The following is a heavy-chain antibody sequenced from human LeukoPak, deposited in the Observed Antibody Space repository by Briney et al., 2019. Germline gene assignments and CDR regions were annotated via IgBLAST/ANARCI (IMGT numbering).Heavy chain of an antibody. CDR1: GFTFSSYG. Sequence: PGGSLRLSCAASGFTFSSYGMHWVRQAPGKGLEWVAVISYDGSNKYYADPVKGRFTISRDNSKNTLYLQMNSLRAEDTAVYYCAKDFGSSCPDYWGQGTLVTVSS. V-gene: IGHV3-30*18. CDR2: ISYDGSNK. J-gene: IGHJ4*02. D-gene: IGHD6-13*01. CDR3: AKDFGSSCPDY.